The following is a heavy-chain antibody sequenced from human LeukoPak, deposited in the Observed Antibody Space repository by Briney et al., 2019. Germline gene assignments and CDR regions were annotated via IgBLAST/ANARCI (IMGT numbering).Heavy chain of an antibody. CDR2: IYHSGST. J-gene: IGHJ4*02. Sequence: SETLSLTCTVSGGSISSYYWSWIRQPPGKGLEWIGYIYHSGSTNYNPSLKSRVTISVDTSKNQFSLKLSSVTAADTAVYYCARGPYILTGHFDYWGQGTLVTVSS. CDR1: GGSISSYY. V-gene: IGHV4-59*01. CDR3: ARGPYILTGHFDY. D-gene: IGHD3-9*01.